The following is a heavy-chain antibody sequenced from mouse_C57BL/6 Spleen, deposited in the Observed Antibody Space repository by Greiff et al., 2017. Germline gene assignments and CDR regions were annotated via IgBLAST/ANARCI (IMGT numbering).Heavy chain of an antibody. J-gene: IGHJ4*01. CDR3: ARNYYGSSYIYYYAMDY. CDR2: IDPSDSYT. CDR1: GYTFTSYW. V-gene: IGHV1-69*01. Sequence: QVQLKQPGAELVMPGASVKLSCKASGYTFTSYWMHWVKQRPGQGLEWIGEIDPSDSYTNYNQKFKGKSTLTVDKSSSTAYMQLSSLTSEDSAVYYCARNYYGSSYIYYYAMDYWGQGTSVTVSS. D-gene: IGHD1-1*01.